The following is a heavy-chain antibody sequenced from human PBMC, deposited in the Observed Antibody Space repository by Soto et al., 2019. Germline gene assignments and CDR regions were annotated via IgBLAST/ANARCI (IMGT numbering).Heavy chain of an antibody. Sequence: QVQLQESGPGLVKPSETLSLTCTVSGGSISGGVHSWSWIRQPPGKGLEWIGHIFDSGSTYYNPSIKSRLNISVDTSKNQFSLRLSSVTAADTAVYYCAREIMPLTNDWYFDLWGRGTLVTVSS. J-gene: IGHJ2*01. CDR1: GGSISGGVHS. CDR3: AREIMPLTNDWYFDL. CDR2: IFDSGST. V-gene: IGHV4-30-4*01. D-gene: IGHD2-8*01.